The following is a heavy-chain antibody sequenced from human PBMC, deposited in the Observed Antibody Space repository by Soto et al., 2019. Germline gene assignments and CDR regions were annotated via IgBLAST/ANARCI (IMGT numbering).Heavy chain of an antibody. D-gene: IGHD3-16*02. V-gene: IGHV5-51*01. Sequence: GESLKISCKGSGYSFTSYWIGWVRQMPGKGLEWMGIIYPGDSDTRYSPSFQGQVTISADKSINTAYLQWSSLKASDTVMYYCASTSLYDYVWGSYRDYYYYGMDVWGQGTTVTVSS. CDR2: IYPGDSDT. CDR3: ASTSLYDYVWGSYRDYYYYGMDV. CDR1: GYSFTSYW. J-gene: IGHJ6*02.